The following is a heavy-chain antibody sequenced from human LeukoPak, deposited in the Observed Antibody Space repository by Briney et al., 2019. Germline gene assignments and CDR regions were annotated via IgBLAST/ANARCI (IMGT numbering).Heavy chain of an antibody. CDR2: IIPILGIA. D-gene: IGHD3-22*01. Sequence: GSSVKVSCKASGGAFSSYAISWVRQAPGQGLEWMGRIIPILGIANYAQKFQGRVTITADKSTSTAYMELSSLRSEDTAVYYCARVEDSSGYYLDYWGQGTLVTVSS. CDR3: ARVEDSSGYYLDY. V-gene: IGHV1-69*04. CDR1: GGAFSSYA. J-gene: IGHJ4*02.